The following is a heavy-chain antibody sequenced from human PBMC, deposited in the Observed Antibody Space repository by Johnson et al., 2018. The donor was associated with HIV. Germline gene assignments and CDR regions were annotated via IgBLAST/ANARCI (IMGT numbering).Heavy chain of an antibody. CDR2: ISCNSDSL. CDR3: AKDQWSSSWTNDAFDI. D-gene: IGHD6-13*01. V-gene: IGHV3-9*01. CDR1: GFTFDDYA. J-gene: IGHJ3*02. Sequence: VQLVESGGGLVQPGRSLRLSCAASGFTFDDYAMHWVRQAPGKGLESVSVISCNSDSLGYADSVKGRFTISRDNAKNSLYLQMNSLSAEDTAVYYCAKDQWSSSWTNDAFDIWGQGTMVTVSS.